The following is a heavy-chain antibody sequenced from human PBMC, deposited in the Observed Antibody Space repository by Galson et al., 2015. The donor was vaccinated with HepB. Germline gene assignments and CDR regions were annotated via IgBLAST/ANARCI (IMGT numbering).Heavy chain of an antibody. J-gene: IGHJ4*02. CDR1: GVTFNRFA. D-gene: IGHD3-3*01. CDR2: ISGNGGST. V-gene: IGHV3-23*01. Sequence: SLRLSCAAAGVTFNRFAMTWVRQTPGKGLEWVSSISGNGGSTHYADSVKGRFTISRDNSQNTLYLQMSSLRAEDTAVYYCARDAEQHWSFWGQGTLVTVSS. CDR3: ARDAEQHWSF.